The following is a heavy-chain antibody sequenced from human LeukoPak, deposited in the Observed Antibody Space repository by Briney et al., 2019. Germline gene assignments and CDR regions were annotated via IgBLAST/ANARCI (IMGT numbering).Heavy chain of an antibody. Sequence: SETLSLTCAVSGGSISSSSYYWGWIRQPPGKGLEWIGSIYYSGSTYYNPSLKSRVTISVDTSKNQFSLKLSSVTAADTAVYYCARRVYVYVWGSYRPFDYWGQGTLVTVSS. D-gene: IGHD3-16*02. CDR1: GGSISSSSYY. CDR2: IYYSGST. V-gene: IGHV4-39*07. J-gene: IGHJ4*02. CDR3: ARRVYVYVWGSYRPFDY.